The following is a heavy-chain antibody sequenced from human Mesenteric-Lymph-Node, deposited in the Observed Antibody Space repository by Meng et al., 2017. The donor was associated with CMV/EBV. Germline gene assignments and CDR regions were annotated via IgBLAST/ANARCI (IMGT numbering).Heavy chain of an antibody. D-gene: IGHD6-13*01. CDR3: AREAPGYFDY. CDR2: IYSGGTT. J-gene: IGHJ4*02. V-gene: IGHV3-53*01. Sequence: GESLKISCAASGLTVSSNYMSWVRQAPGKGLEWVSVIYSGGTTFYADSVKGRFTMSRDDSKNTLYLQMSSLRAEDTAVYYCAREAPGYFDYWGQGTVVTVSS. CDR1: GLTVSSNY.